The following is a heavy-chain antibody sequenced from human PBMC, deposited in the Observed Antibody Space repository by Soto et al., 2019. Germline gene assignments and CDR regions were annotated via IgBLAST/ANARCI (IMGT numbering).Heavy chain of an antibody. Sequence: QVQLVQSGAEVKKPGASVKVSCKASGDTFTDYYIHWVRQAPGQGLEWMGTVNPSGGHTTYAQHCLCRMTMTRDTSTSTLYMELTSLTSEAPAVYYCARGGHVVVVTAALDYWGQGTLVTVSS. CDR2: VNPSGGHT. V-gene: IGHV1-46*01. CDR3: ARGGHVVVVTAALDY. CDR1: GDTFTDYY. J-gene: IGHJ4*02. D-gene: IGHD2-21*02.